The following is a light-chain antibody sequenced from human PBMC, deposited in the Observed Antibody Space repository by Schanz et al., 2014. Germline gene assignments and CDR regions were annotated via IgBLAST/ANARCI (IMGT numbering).Light chain of an antibody. Sequence: QSALTQPASVSGSPGQSITISCTGTSSDIGSYNLVSWYQQHPDKAPKLMIYEGSKRPSGVSNRFSGSKSGNTASLTISGLQAEDEADYYCGSYTSSSTYVFGTGTKVTVL. CDR1: SSDIGSYNL. V-gene: IGLV2-14*02. CDR2: EGS. CDR3: GSYTSSSTYV. J-gene: IGLJ1*01.